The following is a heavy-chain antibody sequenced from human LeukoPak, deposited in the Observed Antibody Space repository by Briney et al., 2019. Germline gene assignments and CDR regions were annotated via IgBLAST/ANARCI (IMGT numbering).Heavy chain of an antibody. J-gene: IGHJ4*02. CDR1: GFTLNDDY. D-gene: IGHD2-8*01. CDR2: INSNSGAT. CDR3: ARDGNSVMVELDY. Sequence: ASVKVSCKASGFTLNDDYMYWVRQAPRQRLEWRGWINSNSGATKYAQKFQGRVTMTRDTSISTVYMELSSLRLDDTAVYYCARDGNSVMVELDYWGQGTLVTVSS. V-gene: IGHV1-2*02.